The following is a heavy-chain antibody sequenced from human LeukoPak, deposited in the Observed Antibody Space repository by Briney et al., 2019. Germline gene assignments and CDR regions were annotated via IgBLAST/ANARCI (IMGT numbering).Heavy chain of an antibody. D-gene: IGHD3-9*01. CDR2: IWYDGSNK. Sequence: GGSLRLSCAASGFTFSSYGMHWVRQAPGKGLEWVAVIWYDGSNKYYADSVEGRFTISRDNSKNTVYLQMNSLRAEDTAVYYCARVYYDILTGYYDYYYYGMDVWGQGTTVTVSS. J-gene: IGHJ6*02. CDR1: GFTFSSYG. V-gene: IGHV3-33*01. CDR3: ARVYYDILTGYYDYYYYGMDV.